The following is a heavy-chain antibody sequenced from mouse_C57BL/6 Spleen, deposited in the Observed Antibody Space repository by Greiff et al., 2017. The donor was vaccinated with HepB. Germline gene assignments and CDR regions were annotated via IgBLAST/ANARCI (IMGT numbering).Heavy chain of an antibody. J-gene: IGHJ2*01. Sequence: QVQLQQPGAELVRPGSSVKLSCKASGYTFTSYWMHWVKQRPIQGLEWIGNIDPSDSETHYNQKFKDKATLTGDKSSSTAYMQLSSLTSEDSAVYYCAREGYYGSSYGSYFDYWGQGTTLTVSS. CDR3: AREGYYGSSYGSYFDY. V-gene: IGHV1-52*01. D-gene: IGHD1-1*01. CDR1: GYTFTSYW. CDR2: IDPSDSET.